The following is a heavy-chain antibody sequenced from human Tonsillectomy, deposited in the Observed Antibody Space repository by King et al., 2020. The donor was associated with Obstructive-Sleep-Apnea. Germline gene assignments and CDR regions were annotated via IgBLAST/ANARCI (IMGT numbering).Heavy chain of an antibody. V-gene: IGHV4-34*01. J-gene: IGHJ4*02. D-gene: IGHD3-10*01. CDR1: GGSFSGYY. CDR2: INHSGST. Sequence: VQLQQWGAGLLKPSETLSLTCAVYGGSFSGYYWSWIRQPPGKGLEWIGEINHSGSTNYNPSLKSRVTISVDTSKNQFSLKLSSVTAADTAVYYCARGRWVRGVNVRKYFDYWGQGTLVTVSS. CDR3: ARGRWVRGVNVRKYFDY.